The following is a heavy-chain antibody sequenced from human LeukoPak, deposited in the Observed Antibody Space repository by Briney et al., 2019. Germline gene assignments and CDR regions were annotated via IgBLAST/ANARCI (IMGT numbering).Heavy chain of an antibody. CDR2: LYSGVST. J-gene: IGHJ4*02. Sequence: GGSLRLSCAASGFTVSGNFMTWVRQAPGKGLEWVSVLYSGVSTYYADSVKGRLTVSRDNSKNTLYLQMNSLRAEDTAVYYCARGLSDYFDYWGQGTLVTVSS. V-gene: IGHV3-66*01. D-gene: IGHD3-16*02. CDR1: GFTVSGNF. CDR3: ARGLSDYFDY.